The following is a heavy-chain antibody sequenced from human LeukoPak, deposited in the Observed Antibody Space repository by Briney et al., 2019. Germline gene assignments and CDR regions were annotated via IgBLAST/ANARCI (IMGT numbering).Heavy chain of an antibody. CDR3: ARYVHDFWSGYMNDNWFDP. J-gene: IGHJ5*02. V-gene: IGHV4-59*01. CDR2: IYYSGST. CDR1: GGSISSYY. D-gene: IGHD3-3*01. Sequence: SETLSLTCTVSGGSISSYYWSWIRQPPGKGLEWIGYIYYSGSTNYNPSLKSRVTISVDTSKNQFSLKLSSVTAADTAVYYCARYVHDFWSGYMNDNWFDPWGQGTLVTVSS.